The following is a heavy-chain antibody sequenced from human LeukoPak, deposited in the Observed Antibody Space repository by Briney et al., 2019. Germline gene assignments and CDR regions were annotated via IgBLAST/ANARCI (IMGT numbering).Heavy chain of an antibody. J-gene: IGHJ4*02. D-gene: IGHD6-13*01. CDR3: ARAVQQLVRDPYERLDC. CDR1: GFTFSDYY. CDR2: ISSSSSTI. V-gene: IGHV3-11*01. Sequence: GGSLRLSCAASGFTFSDYYMSWIRQAPGKGREWVSYISSSSSTIYYADSVKGRFTISRDNAKNSLYLQMNSLRAEDTAVYYCARAVQQLVRDPYERLDCWGQGTLVTVSS.